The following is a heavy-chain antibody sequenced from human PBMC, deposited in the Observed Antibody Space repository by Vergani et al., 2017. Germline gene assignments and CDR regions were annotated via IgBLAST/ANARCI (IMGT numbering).Heavy chain of an antibody. D-gene: IGHD1-7*01. V-gene: IGHV2-5*04. CDR1: GFSLNTRGVS. J-gene: IGHJ6*03. CDR3: VYRKTECGTTGGFYPFYDYYYMDV. CDR2: IYWNDDQ. Sequence: QITLKESGPTLVKPTQTLTLTCTFSGFSLNTRGVSVAWIRQPPGKALDWLALIYWNDDQHYSPSLNNRVTITKDTSKNQVVLTMTNMDYVDTGTYYCVYRKTECGTTGGFYPFYDYYYMDVLGKGTTGTVSS.